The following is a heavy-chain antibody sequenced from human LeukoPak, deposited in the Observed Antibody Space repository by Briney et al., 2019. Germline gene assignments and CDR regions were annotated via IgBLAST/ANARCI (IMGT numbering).Heavy chain of an antibody. V-gene: IGHV3-23*01. CDR2: ISGSGGST. J-gene: IGHJ4*02. CDR1: GFTFSSYA. CDR3: AKDAPTVRHIAAAGTGYFDY. Sequence: GGSLRLSCAASGFTFSSYAMSWVRQAPGKGLEWVSAISGSGGSTYYADSVKGRFTISRDNSKNTLYLQMNSLRAEDTAVYYCAKDAPTVRHIAAAGTGYFDYWGQGTLVTVSS. D-gene: IGHD6-13*01.